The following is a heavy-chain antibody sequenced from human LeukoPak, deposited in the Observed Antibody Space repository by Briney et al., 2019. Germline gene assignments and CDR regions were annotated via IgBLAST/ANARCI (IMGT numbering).Heavy chain of an antibody. Sequence: GGSLRLSCAASGFTFSSYAMSWVRQAPGKGLEWVSVIYSDGTTHYADSVRGRFTISRDNSKNTLYLQMNSLRAEDTAVYYCARGLGRYYYDSSGYYYGSAFDIWGQGTMVTVSS. CDR1: GFTFSSYA. CDR3: ARGLGRYYYDSSGYYYGSAFDI. J-gene: IGHJ3*02. V-gene: IGHV3-66*01. D-gene: IGHD3-22*01. CDR2: IYSDGTT.